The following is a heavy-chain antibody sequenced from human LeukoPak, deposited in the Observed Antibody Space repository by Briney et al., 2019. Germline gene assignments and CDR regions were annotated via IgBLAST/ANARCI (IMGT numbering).Heavy chain of an antibody. CDR2: ISSNGGST. V-gene: IGHV3-64D*06. D-gene: IGHD2-15*01. CDR1: GFTFSSYA. Sequence: GGSLRLFCSASGFTFSSYAMHWLRQAPGKGLEYVSAISSNGGSTYYADSVKGRFTISRDNSKNTLYLQMSSLRAEDTAVYYCVKDRRWYWSGGSCDDAFDIWGQGTMVTVSS. J-gene: IGHJ3*02. CDR3: VKDRRWYWSGGSCDDAFDI.